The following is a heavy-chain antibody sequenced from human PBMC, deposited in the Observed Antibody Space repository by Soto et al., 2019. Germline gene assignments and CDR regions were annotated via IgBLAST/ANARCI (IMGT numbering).Heavy chain of an antibody. J-gene: IGHJ6*03. CDR1: GDSITSSY. V-gene: IGHV4-4*08. D-gene: IGHD1-26*01. CDR2: IYNNGGT. Sequence: SETLSLTCTVSGDSITSSYWTWIRQPPGKGLEWIGYIYNNGGTNYNPSLKSRVTMSMDTSKNQFSMKLTSVTAADTAVYYCARAERGTIYDYYYYYMDVWGKGTPVTVSS. CDR3: ARAERGTIYDYYYYYMDV.